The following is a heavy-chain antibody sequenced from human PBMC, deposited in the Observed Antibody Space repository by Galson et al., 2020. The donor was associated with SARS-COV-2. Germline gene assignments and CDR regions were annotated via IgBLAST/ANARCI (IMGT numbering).Heavy chain of an antibody. CDR3: ARPSSSGYYSVWYFDL. D-gene: IGHD3-22*01. CDR1: GLSISSDFY. CDR2: IYQGGTT. Sequence: SETLSLTCAVSGLSISSDFYWGWFRQPPGKGLEWIGNIYQGGTTYYNPSLQSRVTISIDRSKNPFSLKMTSVTAADTAIYYCARPSSSGYYSVWYFDLWGRGTLVTVSS. V-gene: IGHV4-38-2*01. J-gene: IGHJ2*01.